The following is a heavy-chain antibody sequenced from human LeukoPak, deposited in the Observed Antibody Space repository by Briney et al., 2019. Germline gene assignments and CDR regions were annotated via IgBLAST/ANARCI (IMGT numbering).Heavy chain of an antibody. CDR1: GGSFSRYY. Sequence: SETLSLTCAVYGGSFSRYYWSWIRQPPGKGLQWIGEINHNGSTNNNPSLKSRVTISVDRSKNQFSLKLNSATAADTAVYYCARASQLVISRRGNWFDPWGQGTLVTVSS. CDR2: INHNGST. V-gene: IGHV4-34*01. J-gene: IGHJ5*02. D-gene: IGHD6-6*01. CDR3: ARASQLVISRRGNWFDP.